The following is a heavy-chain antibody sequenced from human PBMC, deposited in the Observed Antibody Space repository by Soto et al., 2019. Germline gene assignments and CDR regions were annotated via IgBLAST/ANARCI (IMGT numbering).Heavy chain of an antibody. CDR1: GFTFSSYA. J-gene: IGHJ4*02. CDR2: VSGSGGST. D-gene: IGHD1-20*01. Sequence: EVLLLESGGGLVQPGGSLRLSCAASGFTFSSYAMRWVRQAPGKGLEWISAVSGSGGSTYYADSVKGRFTISRDNSKDTLYLQMNNLRAEDTAVYYCAKPPDYNWNDYWGQGTLVTVSS. V-gene: IGHV3-23*01. CDR3: AKPPDYNWNDY.